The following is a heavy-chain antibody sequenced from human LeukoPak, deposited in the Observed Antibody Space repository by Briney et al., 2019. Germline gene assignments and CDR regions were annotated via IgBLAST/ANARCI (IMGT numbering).Heavy chain of an antibody. CDR1: GGSISSSSYY. Sequence: SETLSLTCTVSGGSISSSSYYWGWIRQPSGKGLEWIGSIYYSGSTYYNPSLKSRVTISVDTSKNQFSLRLSSVTAADTAVYYCARHHIGYCSGGSCYNWFDPWGQGTLVTVSS. D-gene: IGHD2-15*01. CDR2: IYYSGST. CDR3: ARHHIGYCSGGSCYNWFDP. V-gene: IGHV4-39*01. J-gene: IGHJ5*02.